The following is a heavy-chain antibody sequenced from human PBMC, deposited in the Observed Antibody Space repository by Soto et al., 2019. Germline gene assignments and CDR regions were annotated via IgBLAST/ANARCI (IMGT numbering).Heavy chain of an antibody. D-gene: IGHD1-1*01. Sequence: PGGSLRLSCAASGFTFSSYAMSWVRQAPGKGLGWVSGISSSGGSTYYANSVKGRFTISRDNSKNTLYLQMNSLRAEDTAVYYCAKFEGYSASDIWGQGTMVTVSS. CDR3: AKFEGYSASDI. CDR2: ISSSGGST. V-gene: IGHV3-23*01. J-gene: IGHJ3*02. CDR1: GFTFSSYA.